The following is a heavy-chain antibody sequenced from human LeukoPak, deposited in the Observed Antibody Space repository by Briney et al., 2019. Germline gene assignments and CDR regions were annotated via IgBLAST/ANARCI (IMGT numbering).Heavy chain of an antibody. Sequence: SETLSLTCTVPGGSISSSSYYWGWIRQPPGKGLEWIGSIYYSGSTYYNPSLKSRVTISVDTSKNQFSLKLSSVTAADTAVYYCARCMVRGNFYYMDVWGKGTTVTVSS. CDR2: IYYSGST. J-gene: IGHJ6*03. V-gene: IGHV4-39*01. CDR1: GGSISSSSYY. CDR3: ARCMVRGNFYYMDV. D-gene: IGHD3-10*01.